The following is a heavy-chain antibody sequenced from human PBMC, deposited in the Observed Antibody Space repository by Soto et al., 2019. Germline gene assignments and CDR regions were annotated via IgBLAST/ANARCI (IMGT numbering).Heavy chain of an antibody. CDR3: ARGGPQDGMDV. CDR2: SSSTGSYI. CDR1: GFSFSSYS. Sequence: VQLVETGGGLVKPGGSLSLSCAVSGFSFSSYSMNWVRQAPGKGLEWVSSSSSTGSYIDYADSVKGRFIISRDNAKNSLYLQMNSLSAEDTAVYYCARGGPQDGMDVWGQGTTVSVS. J-gene: IGHJ6*02. V-gene: IGHV3-21*01. D-gene: IGHD5-12*01.